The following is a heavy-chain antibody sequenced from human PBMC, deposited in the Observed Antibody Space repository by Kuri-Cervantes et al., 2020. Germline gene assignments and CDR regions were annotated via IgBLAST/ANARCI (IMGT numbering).Heavy chain of an antibody. V-gene: IGHV4-31*03. CDR3: ARVLDWLDAFDI. Sequence: SETLSLTCTVSGGSIGSGGYYWSWIRQHPGKGLEWIGYIYYSGSTYYNPSLKSRVTISVDTSKNQFSLKLSSVTAADTAVYYCARVLDWLDAFDIWGQGTMVTVSS. J-gene: IGHJ3*02. CDR2: IYYSGST. CDR1: GGSIGSGGYY. D-gene: IGHD3/OR15-3a*01.